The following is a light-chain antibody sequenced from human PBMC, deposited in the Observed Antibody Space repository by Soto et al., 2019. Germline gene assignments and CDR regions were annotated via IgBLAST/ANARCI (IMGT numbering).Light chain of an antibody. CDR1: QSVSTS. CDR2: DVS. V-gene: IGKV3-11*01. J-gene: IGKJ4*01. Sequence: EIVLTQSPATLSLSPGERATLPCRSSQSVSTSLAVYQQRPGQAPRLLIYDVSNRAAGVPARFSGSGSGTDFALTISTLEPEDFAIYYCQERSKWPRLTFGGGTTVEIK. CDR3: QERSKWPRLT.